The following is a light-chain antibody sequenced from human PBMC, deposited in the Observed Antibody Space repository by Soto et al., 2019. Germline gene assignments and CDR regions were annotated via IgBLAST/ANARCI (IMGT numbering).Light chain of an antibody. Sequence: DIVMTQSPDSVAVSLGERATINCKSSQSVFHTSNNKNYVAWYQQRPGRPPKLRISWASTRESGVPDRFSGRGSGADFTLTISSLQAEEVAVYYCQHYYATPPTFGPGTKVDLK. CDR2: WAS. CDR1: QSVFHTSNNKNY. J-gene: IGKJ3*01. CDR3: QHYYATPPT. V-gene: IGKV4-1*01.